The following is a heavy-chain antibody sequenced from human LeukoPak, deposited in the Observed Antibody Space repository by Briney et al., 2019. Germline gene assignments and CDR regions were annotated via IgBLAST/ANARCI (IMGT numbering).Heavy chain of an antibody. Sequence: SSETLSLTCAVYGGSFSGYYWSWIRQPPGKGLEWIGEINHSGSTNYNPSLKSRVTILVDTSKNQFSLKLSSVTAADTAVYYCARGKFRGYSYGTAFDYWGQGTLVTVSS. CDR3: ARGKFRGYSYGTAFDY. V-gene: IGHV4-34*01. CDR1: GGSFSGYY. D-gene: IGHD5-18*01. CDR2: INHSGST. J-gene: IGHJ4*02.